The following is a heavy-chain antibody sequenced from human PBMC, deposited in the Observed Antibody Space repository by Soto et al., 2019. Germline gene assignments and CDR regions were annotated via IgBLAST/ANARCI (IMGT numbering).Heavy chain of an antibody. D-gene: IGHD3-3*01. CDR3: ARVLRITIFGVASDAFDI. CDR2: ISAYNGNT. J-gene: IGHJ3*02. CDR1: GYTFTSYG. V-gene: IGHV1-18*01. Sequence: GASAKVSCKASGYTFTSYGISWLRQAPGQGLEWMGWISAYNGNTNYAQKLQGRVTMTTDTSTSTAYMELRSLRSDDTAVYYCARVLRITIFGVASDAFDIWGQETMVTVSS.